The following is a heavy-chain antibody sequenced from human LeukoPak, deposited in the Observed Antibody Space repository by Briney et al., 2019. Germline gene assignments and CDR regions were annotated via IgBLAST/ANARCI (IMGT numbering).Heavy chain of an antibody. CDR3: ARDVGIQLWFIDPVHFDY. J-gene: IGHJ4*02. D-gene: IGHD5-18*01. V-gene: IGHV3-21*01. CDR1: GFTFSSYS. Sequence: GGSLRLSCAASGFTFSSYSMTWVRQAPGKGLEWVSSISSSSSYIYYAYSVKGRFTISRDNAKNSLYLQMNSLRAEDTAVYYCARDVGIQLWFIDPVHFDYWGQGTLVTVSS. CDR2: ISSSSSYI.